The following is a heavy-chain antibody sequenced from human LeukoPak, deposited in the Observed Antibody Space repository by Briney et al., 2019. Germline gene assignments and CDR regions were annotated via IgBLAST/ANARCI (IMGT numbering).Heavy chain of an antibody. D-gene: IGHD1-26*01. V-gene: IGHV4-4*07. Sequence: SETPSLTCSVSGVSISSYYWTWIRQSAGRGLEWIGRIDTSGSTNYNPSLKSRVTMSADTSNNQFSLKLMSVTAADTAVYYCARGQWEIDYWGQGTLVTVSP. CDR3: ARGQWEIDY. J-gene: IGHJ4*02. CDR2: IDTSGST. CDR1: GVSISSYY.